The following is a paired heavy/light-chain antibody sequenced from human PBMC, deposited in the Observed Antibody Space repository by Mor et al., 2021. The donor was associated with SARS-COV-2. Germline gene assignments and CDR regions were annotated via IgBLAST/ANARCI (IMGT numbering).Light chain of an antibody. J-gene: IGLJ3*02. CDR3: NSRDSSGNRWV. V-gene: IGLV3-19*01. Sequence: SSELTQDPAVSVASGQTVRITCQGDSVRSFYASWYQQKPGQAPVLVIYGQNNRPSGIPDRFSGSRSGNTASLTITGAQAEDEADYYCNSRDSSGNRWVFGGGTKLTVL. CDR2: GQN. CDR1: SVRSFY.
Heavy chain of an antibody. D-gene: IGHD3-9*01. Sequence: EVQLVESGGGLVKPGGSLRLSCAASGFSFSTYAMNWVRQAPGKGLEWVSSISDSGTYIYYADSLKGRFTISRDNAKSSLYLQMNSLRAEDTAVYYCASGRRFDDDYWGQGTLVTVSS. CDR3: ASGRRFDDDY. J-gene: IGHJ4*02. CDR2: ISDSGTYI. V-gene: IGHV3-21*02. CDR1: GFSFSTYA.